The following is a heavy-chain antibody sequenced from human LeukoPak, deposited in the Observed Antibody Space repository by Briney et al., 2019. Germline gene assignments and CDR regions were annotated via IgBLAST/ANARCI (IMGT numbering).Heavy chain of an antibody. CDR3: ARDLKDCSTVSCSLWANNYFDS. CDR2: ISYDGSDD. Sequence: GGSLRLSCAASGFTFSNAWMSWVRQAPGKGLEWVAVISYDGSDDYYTDSVKGRFTISRDNSKNTVYLLMNSLRAEDTAVYYCARDLKDCSTVSCSLWANNYFDSWGQGTLVTVSS. D-gene: IGHD2-2*01. J-gene: IGHJ4*02. V-gene: IGHV3-30-3*01. CDR1: GFTFSNAW.